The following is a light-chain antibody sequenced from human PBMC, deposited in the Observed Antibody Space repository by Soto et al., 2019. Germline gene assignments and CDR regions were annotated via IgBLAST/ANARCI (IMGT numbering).Light chain of an antibody. J-gene: IGKJ4*01. CDR2: DAS. CDR1: QSVRNY. Sequence: EIVLTQSPVTLSLSAGETATLSCRASQSVRNYLAWYQQKPGQAPRLLIYDASNRATGIPARFSGSGSGTDFTLSISSLETEDFAVYYCQQRSTWPLTFGGGTKVEIK. V-gene: IGKV3-11*01. CDR3: QQRSTWPLT.